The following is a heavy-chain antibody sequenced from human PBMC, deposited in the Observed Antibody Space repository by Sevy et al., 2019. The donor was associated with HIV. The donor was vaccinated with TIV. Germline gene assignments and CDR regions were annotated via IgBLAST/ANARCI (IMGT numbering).Heavy chain of an antibody. D-gene: IGHD1-1*01. CDR2: ISFSNNYI. V-gene: IGHV3-21*01. J-gene: IGHJ3*02. CDR3: ARRMTTCDGLDI. Sequence: GGSLRLSCAASGFTFNTYHMIWVRQAPGKGLEWVSFISFSNNYIYYADSVKGRFSVSRDNAKNSLYLQMHSLRAEDTAVYYCARRMTTCDGLDIWGQGTMVTVSS. CDR1: GFTFNTYH.